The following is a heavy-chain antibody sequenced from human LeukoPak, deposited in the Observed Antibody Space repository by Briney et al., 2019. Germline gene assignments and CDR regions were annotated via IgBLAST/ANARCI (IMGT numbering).Heavy chain of an antibody. Sequence: GGSPRLSCAASGFTFSSYSMNWVRQAPRKGLEWVSSISSSSSYIYYADPVKGRFTISRDNAKNSLYLQMNSLRAEDTAVYYCARDRRGVISYYYYGMDVWGQGTTVTVSS. D-gene: IGHD3-10*01. V-gene: IGHV3-21*01. CDR1: GFTFSSYS. J-gene: IGHJ6*02. CDR3: ARDRRGVISYYYYGMDV. CDR2: ISSSSSYI.